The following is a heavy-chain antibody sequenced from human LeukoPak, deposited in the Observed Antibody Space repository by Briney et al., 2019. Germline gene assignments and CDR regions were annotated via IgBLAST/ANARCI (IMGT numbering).Heavy chain of an antibody. J-gene: IGHJ4*02. CDR2: IIPIFGTA. Sequence: ASVKVSCKASGGTFSSYAISWVRQAPGQGLEWMGGIIPIFGTANYAQKFQGRVTITADESTSTAYMELSSLRSEDTAVYYCARARGGRDGYNSSPGDYWGQGTLVTVSS. D-gene: IGHD5-24*01. CDR3: ARARGGRDGYNSSPGDY. CDR1: GGTFSSYA. V-gene: IGHV1-69*13.